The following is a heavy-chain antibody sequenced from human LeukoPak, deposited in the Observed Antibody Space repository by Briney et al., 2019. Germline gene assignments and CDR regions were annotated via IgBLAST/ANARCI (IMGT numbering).Heavy chain of an antibody. D-gene: IGHD4-17*01. Sequence: SETLSLTCALYGGSFSGHYWSWIRQPPGKGLEWIGEINHSGSTNYNPSLKSRVTISVETSKNQFPLKLSSVTAADTAVYYCARGRNDYGDNWFDPWGQGTLVTVSS. CDR2: INHSGST. CDR3: ARGRNDYGDNWFDP. J-gene: IGHJ5*02. CDR1: GGSFSGHY. V-gene: IGHV4-34*01.